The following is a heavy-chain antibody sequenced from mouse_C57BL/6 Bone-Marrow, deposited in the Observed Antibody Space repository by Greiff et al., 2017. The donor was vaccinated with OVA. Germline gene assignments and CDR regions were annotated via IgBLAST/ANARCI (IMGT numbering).Heavy chain of an antibody. Sequence: QVHVKQSGAELVRPGASVKLSCKASGYTFTDYYINWVKQRPGQGLEWIARIYPGSGNTYYNEKFKGKATLTAEKSSSTAYMQLSSLTSEDSAVYFCAREGRYDYDDRPWGQGTTLTVSS. CDR3: AREGRYDYDDRP. CDR1: GYTFTDYY. V-gene: IGHV1-76*01. J-gene: IGHJ2*01. CDR2: IYPGSGNT. D-gene: IGHD2-4*01.